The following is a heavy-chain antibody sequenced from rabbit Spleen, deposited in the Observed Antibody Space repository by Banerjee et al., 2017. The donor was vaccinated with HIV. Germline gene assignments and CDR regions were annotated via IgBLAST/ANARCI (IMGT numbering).Heavy chain of an antibody. CDR1: GLDFSGDSY. CDR2: IDIGSSGFT. D-gene: IGHD1-1*01. J-gene: IGHJ4*01. CDR3: VRARPYPFVL. V-gene: IGHV1S40*01. Sequence: QSLEESGGGLVKPGASLTLTCKASGLDFSGDSYDSYMCWVRQAPGKGLEWIACIDIGSSGFTYFASWAKGRFTISKTSSTTVTLQMTSLTVADTATYFCVRARPYPFVLWGPGTLVTVS.